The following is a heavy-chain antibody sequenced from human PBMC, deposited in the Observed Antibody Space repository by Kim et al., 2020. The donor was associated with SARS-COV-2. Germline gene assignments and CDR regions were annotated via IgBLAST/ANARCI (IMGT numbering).Heavy chain of an antibody. CDR2: IIPILGIA. D-gene: IGHD2-15*01. V-gene: IGHV1-69*04. J-gene: IGHJ5*02. CDR1: GGTFSSYA. CDR3: ERGLTGVVVVAAKGRDWFDP. Sequence: SVKVSCKASGGTFSSYAISWVRQAPGQGLEWMGRIIPILGIANYAQKFQGRVTITADKSTSIAYMELSSLRSEDTAVYYCERGLTGVVVVAAKGRDWFDPWGQGNLVTVSS.